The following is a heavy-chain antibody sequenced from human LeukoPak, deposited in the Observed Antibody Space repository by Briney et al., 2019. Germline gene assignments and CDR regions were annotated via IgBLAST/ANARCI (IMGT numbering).Heavy chain of an antibody. CDR3: ARGSGGWNYEDY. CDR1: GFTFTTYS. V-gene: IGHV3-48*01. D-gene: IGHD1-7*01. CDR2: ISSSSGTI. Sequence: GGSLRLSCAASGFTFTTYSMNWVRQAPGKGLEWVSYISSSSGTIYYADSVKGRFTISRDNAKNSLCLQMNSLRAEDTAVYYCARGSGGWNYEDYWGQGTLVTVSS. J-gene: IGHJ4*02.